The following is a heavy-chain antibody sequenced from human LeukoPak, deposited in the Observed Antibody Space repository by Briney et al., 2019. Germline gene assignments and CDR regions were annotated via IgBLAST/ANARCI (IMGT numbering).Heavy chain of an antibody. J-gene: IGHJ5*02. CDR3: AVSNGGYGP. D-gene: IGHD5-12*01. V-gene: IGHV3-74*01. Sequence: PGGSLRLSCASSAFNFTAYWMHWVRRDPRQGLLWVARINSDGTTTNYADSVKGRYTISRDNAKNTLFLQMNSLRAEDTAVYFCAVSNGGYGPWGQGALVTVSS. CDR2: INSDGTTT. CDR1: AFNFTAYW.